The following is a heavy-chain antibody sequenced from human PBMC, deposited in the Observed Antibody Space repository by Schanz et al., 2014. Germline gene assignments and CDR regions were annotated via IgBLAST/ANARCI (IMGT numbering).Heavy chain of an antibody. V-gene: IGHV3-21*04. D-gene: IGHD3-10*01. CDR1: GFTFNNFN. Sequence: EVQLVESGGGMVQPGGSLRLSCAASGFTFNNFNMNWVRQAPGKGLEWVSSISSSGSSIYYADSVKGRFTISRDNANNSLLLQMNSLRAEDTAVYYCAKDFFIGVARGVIISHDAIDIWGQGTKVTVSS. J-gene: IGHJ3*02. CDR2: ISSSGSSI. CDR3: AKDFFIGVARGVIISHDAIDI.